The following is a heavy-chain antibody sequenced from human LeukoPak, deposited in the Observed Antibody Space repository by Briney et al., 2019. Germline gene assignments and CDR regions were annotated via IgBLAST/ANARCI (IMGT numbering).Heavy chain of an antibody. D-gene: IGHD2-8*01. J-gene: IGHJ5*02. Sequence: PGGSLRLSCVASGFSFRTYEMTWVRQAPGKGLEWVSHISTSGSTINYADSVKGRFTISRDNAKNSLYLQMNSLRAEDTAVYYCARDTVNGPFVISLDLWGQGVLVTVSS. V-gene: IGHV3-48*03. CDR3: ARDTVNGPFVISLDL. CDR2: ISTSGSTI. CDR1: GFSFRTYE.